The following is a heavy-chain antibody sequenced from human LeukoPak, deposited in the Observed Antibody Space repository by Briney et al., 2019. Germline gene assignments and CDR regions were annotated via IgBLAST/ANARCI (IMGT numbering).Heavy chain of an antibody. J-gene: IGHJ4*02. V-gene: IGHV4-59*08. CDR2: IYYSGST. D-gene: IGHD5-18*01. CDR1: GGSVSSYY. CDR3: ARLHDGYRYGADY. Sequence: SETLSLTCTVSGGSVSSYYWSWIRQPPGKGLEWIGYIYYSGSTNYNPSLKSRVTVSVDTSKNQFSLKLSPVTAADTAVYYCARLHDGYRYGADYWGQGTLVTAS.